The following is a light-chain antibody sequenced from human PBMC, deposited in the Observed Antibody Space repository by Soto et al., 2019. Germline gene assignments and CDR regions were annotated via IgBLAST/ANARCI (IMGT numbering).Light chain of an antibody. J-gene: IGKJ5*01. Sequence: DIQMNQSPSTLSASEGDRVTITCRASQSISSWLAWYQQKPGKAPKLLIYDASSLESGVPSRFSGSGSGTEFTLTISSLQPDDFATYYCQQYNSYSITFGQGTRLEIK. CDR3: QQYNSYSIT. CDR2: DAS. V-gene: IGKV1-5*01. CDR1: QSISSW.